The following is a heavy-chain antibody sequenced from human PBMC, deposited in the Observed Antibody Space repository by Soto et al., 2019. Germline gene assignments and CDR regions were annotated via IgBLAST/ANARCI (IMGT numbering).Heavy chain of an antibody. D-gene: IGHD2-21*01. V-gene: IGHV3-74*01. CDR2: IKSDGSTT. Sequence: GGSLRLSCVASGFTFSTYWMHWVRQAPGKGLVWVSRIKSDGSTTTYADSVKGRFTISRDNAKNTLYLQMNSLRAEDTAVYYCVRGNCGGDCPLGYYYMDVWGKGTTVTVSS. CDR1: GFTFSTYW. CDR3: VRGNCGGDCPLGYYYMDV. J-gene: IGHJ6*03.